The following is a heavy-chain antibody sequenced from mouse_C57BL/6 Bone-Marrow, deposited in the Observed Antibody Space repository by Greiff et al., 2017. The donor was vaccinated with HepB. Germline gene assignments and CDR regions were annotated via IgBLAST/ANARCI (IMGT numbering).Heavy chain of an antibody. J-gene: IGHJ4*01. CDR3: ARDARWGMDY. D-gene: IGHD1-1*02. V-gene: IGHV7-1*01. CDR1: GFTFSDFY. CDR2: SRNKANDYTT. Sequence: EVKLVESGGGLVQSGRSLRLSCATSGFTFSDFYMEWVRQAPGKGLEWIAASRNKANDYTTEYSASVKGRFIVSRDTSQSILYLQMNALRAEDTAIYYCARDARWGMDYWGQGTSVTVSS.